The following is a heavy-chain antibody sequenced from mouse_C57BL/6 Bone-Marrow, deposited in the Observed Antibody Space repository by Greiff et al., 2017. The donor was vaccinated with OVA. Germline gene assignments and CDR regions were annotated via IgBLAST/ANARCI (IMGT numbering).Heavy chain of an antibody. J-gene: IGHJ3*01. CDR1: GYTFTSYG. CDR2: IYPRSGNT. D-gene: IGHD1-1*01. V-gene: IGHV1-81*01. CDR3: VYGSSYLAWFAY. Sequence: LVESGAELARPGASVKLSCKASGYTFTSYGISWVKQRTGQGLEWIGEIYPRSGNTYYNEKFKGKATLTADKSSSTAYMELRSLTSEDSAVYFCVYGSSYLAWFAYWGQGTLVTVSA.